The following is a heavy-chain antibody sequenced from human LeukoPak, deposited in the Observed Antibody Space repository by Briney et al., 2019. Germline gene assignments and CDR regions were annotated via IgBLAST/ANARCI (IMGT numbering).Heavy chain of an antibody. D-gene: IGHD6-6*01. J-gene: IGHJ5*02. CDR2: IYPGDSDT. CDR1: GYSFTSYW. CDR3: ASVPRRIAARGESWFDP. V-gene: IGHV5-51*01. Sequence: GESLKISCKGSGYSFTSYWIGWVRQMPGKGLEWMGIIYPGDSDTRYSPSFQGQVTISADKSISTAYLQWSSLKASDTAMYYCASVPRRIAARGESWFDPWGQGTLVTVSS.